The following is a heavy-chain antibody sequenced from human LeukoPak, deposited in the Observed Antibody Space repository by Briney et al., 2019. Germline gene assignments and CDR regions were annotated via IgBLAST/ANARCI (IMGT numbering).Heavy chain of an antibody. D-gene: IGHD2-15*01. V-gene: IGHV3-30-3*01. CDR1: GFTFGDYA. Sequence: GGSLRLSCTASGFTFGDYAMSWIGQAPGKGRDWVAVISSAGSHKYYADSVKGRFTISRDSSTLFLQMNSLRTEDTALYYCARGSVFTPPPFDYWGQGTLITVSS. CDR3: ARGSVFTPPPFDY. CDR2: ISSAGSHK. J-gene: IGHJ4*02.